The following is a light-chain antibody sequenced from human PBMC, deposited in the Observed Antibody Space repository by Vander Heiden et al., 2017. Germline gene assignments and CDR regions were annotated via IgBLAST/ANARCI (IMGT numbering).Light chain of an antibody. J-gene: IGLJ3*02. CDR3: QSADSSGTYRV. Sequence: SYELTQPPSVSVSPGQTARIPGSGDALPKQYAYWYHQKPGQAPVLVIYKDSERPSGIPERFSGSSSGTTVTLTISGAQAEDEADYYCQSADSSGTYRVFGGGTKLTVL. V-gene: IGLV3-25*03. CDR1: ALPKQY. CDR2: KDS.